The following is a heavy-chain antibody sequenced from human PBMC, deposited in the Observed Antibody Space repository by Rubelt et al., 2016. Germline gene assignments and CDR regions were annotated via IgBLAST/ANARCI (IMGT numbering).Heavy chain of an antibody. CDR1: GGSISSSSYY. V-gene: IGHV4-39*01. CDR3: ARGLGGADSSGSEAPL. CDR2: IYYSGST. J-gene: IGHJ4*02. D-gene: IGHD3-22*01. Sequence: QLQLQESGPGLVKPSETLSLTCTVSGGSISSSSYYWGWIRQPPGKGPEWIGSIYYSGSTYYNPSLMIRVTISVDTSKNQFSLKLSSVTAADTAVYYCARGLGGADSSGSEAPLWGQGTLVTVSS.